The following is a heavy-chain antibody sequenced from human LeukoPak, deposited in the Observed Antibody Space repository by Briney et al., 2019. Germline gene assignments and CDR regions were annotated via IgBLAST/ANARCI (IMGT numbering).Heavy chain of an antibody. CDR1: GFTFDDYA. D-gene: IGHD3-3*01. Sequence: GGSLRLSCAASGFTFDDYAMHWVRQAPGKGLEWVSGISWNSGSIGYADSVKGRFTISRDNAKNSLYLQMDSLRAGDTAVYYCARRRSSGNFDSWGQGTLVTVSS. V-gene: IGHV3-9*01. CDR3: ARRRSSGNFDS. CDR2: ISWNSGSI. J-gene: IGHJ4*02.